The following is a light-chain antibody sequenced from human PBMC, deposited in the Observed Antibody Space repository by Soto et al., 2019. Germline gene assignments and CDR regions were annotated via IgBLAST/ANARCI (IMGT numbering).Light chain of an antibody. J-gene: IGLJ2*01. CDR2: EVS. Sequence: QSALTQPASVSGSPGQSITISGTGTSSDVGDYDYVSWYQQHPGKAPKLMIYEVSNRPSGVSNRFSASKSGNTASLTISGLQAEDEADYYCSSYTSSSTLVFCGVTKVTVL. CDR3: SSYTSSSTLV. V-gene: IGLV2-14*01. CDR1: SSDVGDYDY.